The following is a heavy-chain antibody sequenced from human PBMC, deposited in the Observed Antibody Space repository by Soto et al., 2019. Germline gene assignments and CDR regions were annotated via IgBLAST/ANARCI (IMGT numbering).Heavy chain of an antibody. CDR1: GYTFTGYY. Sequence: QVQLVQPGAEVKKPGASVKVSCKASGYTFTGYYMHWVRQAPGQGLEWMGWINPNSGGTNYAQKFQGWVTMTRDTSISTAYMELSRLRSDDTAVYYCARDNVLYGDYPHNVLGYWGQGTLVTVSS. V-gene: IGHV1-2*04. CDR2: INPNSGGT. D-gene: IGHD4-17*01. CDR3: ARDNVLYGDYPHNVLGY. J-gene: IGHJ4*02.